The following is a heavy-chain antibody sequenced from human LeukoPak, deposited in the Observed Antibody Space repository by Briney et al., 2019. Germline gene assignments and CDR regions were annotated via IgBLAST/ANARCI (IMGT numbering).Heavy chain of an antibody. CDR1: GGSISSSSYY. D-gene: IGHD6-13*01. Sequence: PSETLSLTCTVSGGSISSSSYYWGWLRQPPGKGLEWIGSIYYSGSTYYNPSLKSRVTISVDTSKNQFSLKLSSVTVADTAVYYCALAGARRGPFDYWGQGTLVTVSS. CDR3: ALAGARRGPFDY. V-gene: IGHV4-39*01. CDR2: IYYSGST. J-gene: IGHJ4*02.